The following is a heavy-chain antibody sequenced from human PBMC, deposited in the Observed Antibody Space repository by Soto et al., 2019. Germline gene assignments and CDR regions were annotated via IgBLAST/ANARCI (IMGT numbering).Heavy chain of an antibody. CDR2: ISYDGSNK. D-gene: IGHD6-19*01. V-gene: IGHV3-30-3*01. CDR3: AGQIAVAALFDY. Sequence: QVQLVESGGGVVQPGRSLRLSCAASGFTFSSYAMHWVRQAPGKGLEWVAVISYDGSNKYYADSVKGRFTISRDTSKNTLSLQMTSLTAEDTAVYYCAGQIAVAALFDYGGQGTLVTVSS. CDR1: GFTFSSYA. J-gene: IGHJ4*02.